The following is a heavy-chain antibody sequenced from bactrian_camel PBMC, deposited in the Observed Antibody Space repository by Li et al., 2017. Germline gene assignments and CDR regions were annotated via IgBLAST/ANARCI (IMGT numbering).Heavy chain of an antibody. J-gene: IGHJ6*01. CDR3: AAGPWLTCTCCQHWHETSGERVGY. Sequence: HVQLVESGGGSVQSGQSLTLSCVASGDIYDSDCMGWFRQAPGKEREGVAASYAGDDSTFYADSVKGRFTISRDNAKKTVCLQMNSLKPEDTAMYYCAAGPWLTCTCCQHWHETSGERVGYWGQGAQVTVSS. V-gene: IGHV3S54*01. CDR1: GDIYDSDC. D-gene: IGHD1*01. CDR2: SYAGDDST.